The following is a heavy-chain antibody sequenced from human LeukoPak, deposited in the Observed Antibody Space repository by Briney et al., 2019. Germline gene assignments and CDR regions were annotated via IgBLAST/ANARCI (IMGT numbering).Heavy chain of an antibody. J-gene: IGHJ4*02. CDR1: GFTFSNYA. CDR3: AKDLRDYGDHRADY. Sequence: GGSLRLSCAASGFTFSNYAMSWVRQAPGKGLEWVSAISGSGGSTYYADSVKGRFTISRDNSKNTLYLQMNSLRAEDTAVYYCAKDLRDYGDHRADYWGQGTLVTVSS. CDR2: ISGSGGST. V-gene: IGHV3-23*01. D-gene: IGHD4-17*01.